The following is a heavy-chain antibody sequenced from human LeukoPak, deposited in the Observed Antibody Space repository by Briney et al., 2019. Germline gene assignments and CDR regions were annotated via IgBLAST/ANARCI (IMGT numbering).Heavy chain of an antibody. D-gene: IGHD3-10*01. CDR1: GGSISSYY. CDR2: MYTSGST. J-gene: IGHJ5*02. V-gene: IGHV4-4*07. CDR3: ARGIRGVMGNWFDP. Sequence: SETLSLTCTVSGGSISSYYWNWIRQPAGKGLEWIGRMYTSGSTNYNPSLKSRVTISVDTSKNQFSLKLSSVTAADTAVYYCARGIRGVMGNWFDPWGQGTLVTVSS.